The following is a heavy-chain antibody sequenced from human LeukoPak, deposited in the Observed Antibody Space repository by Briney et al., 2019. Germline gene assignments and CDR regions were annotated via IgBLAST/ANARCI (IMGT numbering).Heavy chain of an antibody. CDR3: ARSAVAGTVGYYYYYMDV. V-gene: IGHV4-4*07. J-gene: IGHJ6*03. D-gene: IGHD6-13*01. Sequence: SETLSLTCTVSGGSIISYYWSWIRQPAGKGLEWIGRIYTSGNTNYNPSLKSRVTMSLDTSKNQFSLKLHSVTAADTAVYYCARSAVAGTVGYYYYYMDVWDKGTTVTVSS. CDR2: IYTSGNT. CDR1: GGSIISYY.